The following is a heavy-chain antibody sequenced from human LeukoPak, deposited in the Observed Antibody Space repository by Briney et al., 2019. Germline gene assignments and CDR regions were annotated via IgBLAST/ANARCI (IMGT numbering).Heavy chain of an antibody. V-gene: IGHV4-59*01. CDR1: GGTISRYY. J-gene: IGHJ4*02. Sequence: SETLSLTCTVSGGTISRYYWSWIRQPPGKGLEWIGYIYYSGSTNYNPSLKSRVTISVDTSKNQFSLKLSSVTAADAAVYYCARGPTRNYFDYWGQGTLVTVSS. CDR3: ARGPTRNYFDY. CDR2: IYYSGST.